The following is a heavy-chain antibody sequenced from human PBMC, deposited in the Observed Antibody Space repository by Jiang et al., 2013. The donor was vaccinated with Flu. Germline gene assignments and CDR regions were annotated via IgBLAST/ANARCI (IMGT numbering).Heavy chain of an antibody. CDR3: GLLGPNYYGMDV. CDR2: IYYSGST. J-gene: IGHJ6*02. V-gene: IGHV4-39*01. CDR1: GGSISSSSYY. D-gene: IGHD1-26*01. Sequence: LLKPSETLSLTCTVSGGSISSSSYYWGWIRQPPGKGLEWIGSIYYSGSTYYNPSLKSRVTISVDTSKNQFSLKLSSVTAADTAVYYCGLLGPNYYGMDVWGQGTTVTVSS.